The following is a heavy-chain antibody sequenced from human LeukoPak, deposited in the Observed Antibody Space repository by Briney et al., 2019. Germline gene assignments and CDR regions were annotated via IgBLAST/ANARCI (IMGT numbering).Heavy chain of an antibody. V-gene: IGHV6-1*01. CDR3: ATPGDYYDSSGYYWAFDY. Sequence: SQTLSLTCAISGDSVSSNSAAWNWIRQSPSRGLEWLGRTYYRSKWYNDYAVSVKSRITINPDTSKNQFSLQLNSVTPEDTAVYYCATPGDYYDSSGYYWAFDYWGQGTLVTVSS. J-gene: IGHJ4*02. CDR2: TYYRSKWYN. D-gene: IGHD3-22*01. CDR1: GDSVSSNSAA.